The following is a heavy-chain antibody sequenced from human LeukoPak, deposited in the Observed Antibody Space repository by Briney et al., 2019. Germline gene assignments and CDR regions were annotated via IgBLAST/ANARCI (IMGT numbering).Heavy chain of an antibody. CDR2: ISGSGGST. CDR3: ARDLGQYYDTSDNWFDP. V-gene: IGHV3-23*01. Sequence: AGGSLRLSCAASGFTFSSYGMSWVRQAPGKGLEWVSAISGSGGSTYYADPVKGRFTISRDNAKNTLNLQMNSLRAEDTAVYYCARDLGQYYDTSDNWFDPWGQGTLVTVSS. J-gene: IGHJ5*02. D-gene: IGHD3-22*01. CDR1: GFTFSSYG.